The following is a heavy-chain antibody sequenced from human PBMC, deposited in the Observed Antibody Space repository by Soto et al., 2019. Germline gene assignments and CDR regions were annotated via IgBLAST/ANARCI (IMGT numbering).Heavy chain of an antibody. CDR3: ERCAFAQDALDI. Sequence: SETLSLTCTVSGGSISSGGYYWSWIRQHPGKGLEWIGYIYYSGSTYYNPSLKSRVTISVDTSKNQFSLKLSSVTAADTAVYYCERCAFAQDALDIWGQGTIDT. D-gene: IGHD3-10*01. CDR2: IYYSGST. V-gene: IGHV4-31*03. CDR1: GGSISSGGYY. J-gene: IGHJ3*02.